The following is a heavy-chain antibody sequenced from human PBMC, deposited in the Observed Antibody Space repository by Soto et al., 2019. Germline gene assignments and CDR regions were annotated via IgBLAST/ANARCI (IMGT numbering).Heavy chain of an antibody. D-gene: IGHD3-10*01. CDR3: VKGKIGSSGLLDWFDP. J-gene: IGHJ5*01. V-gene: IGHV3-64D*06. CDR1: GFTFSSYA. CDR2: INSNGLTT. Sequence: LRLSCSGSGFTFSSYAMHWVRQAPGKGLEYASAINSNGLTTYYADSVKGRFTISRDNSKKTLYLQMTSLRVEDTAVYYCVKGKIGSSGLLDWFDPWGQGTVVTV.